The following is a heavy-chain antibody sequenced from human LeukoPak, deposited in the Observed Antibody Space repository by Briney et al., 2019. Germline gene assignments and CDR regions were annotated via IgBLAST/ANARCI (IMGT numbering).Heavy chain of an antibody. CDR2: ISYDGSNK. CDR3: ASHDRKH. CDR1: GFTFSSYA. J-gene: IGHJ1*01. V-gene: IGHV3-30*04. Sequence: GRSLRLSCAASGFTFSSYAMHWVRQAPGKGLEWVAVISYDGSNKYYADSVKGRFTISRDNSKSTLYLQMNSLRAEDTAVYYCASHDRKHWGQGTLVTVSS.